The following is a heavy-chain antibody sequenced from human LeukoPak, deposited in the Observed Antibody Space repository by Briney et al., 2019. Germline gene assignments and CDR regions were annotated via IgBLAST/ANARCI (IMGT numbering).Heavy chain of an antibody. J-gene: IGHJ4*02. CDR2: IYRGDGT. V-gene: IGHV3-53*01. CDR3: AKVGTAPVWGSYRAYYFDY. D-gene: IGHD3-16*02. CDR1: GFNFKNNY. Sequence: GGSLRLSCAASGFNFKNNYMSWVRQAPGKGLEWVSIIYRGDGTYYADSVKDRFTISRDDSKNTLYLQMNSLRAEDTAVYYCAKVGTAPVWGSYRAYYFDYWGQGTLVTVSS.